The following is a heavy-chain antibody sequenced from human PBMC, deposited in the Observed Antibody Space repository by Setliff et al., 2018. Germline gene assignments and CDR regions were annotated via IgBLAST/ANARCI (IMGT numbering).Heavy chain of an antibody. J-gene: IGHJ6*03. CDR1: GGTFRSYG. D-gene: IGHD5-12*01. CDR2: TIPMFGSA. CDR3: AREGVDIRSSTDYRYYMDV. V-gene: IGHV1-69*05. Sequence: SVKVSCKASGGTFRSYGISWVRQAPGQGLEWMGGTIPMFGSANYAQKFQGRVTIITDEFTGTAYMELSSLRTEDMAVYYCAREGVDIRSSTDYRYYMDVWGKGTTVTVSS.